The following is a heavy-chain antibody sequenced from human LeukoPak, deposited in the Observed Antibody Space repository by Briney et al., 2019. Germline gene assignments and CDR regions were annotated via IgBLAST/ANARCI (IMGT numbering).Heavy chain of an antibody. Sequence: GGSLRLSCAASGFSLSSYAMSWVRQAPGKGLEWVSAISSTDAGTYHADSVRGRFTISRDSSKNTLYLQMNSLRAEDTAVYYCARDGFYGSGSYYYYYYYMDVWGKGTTVTVSS. V-gene: IGHV3-23*01. CDR3: ARDGFYGSGSYYYYYYYMDV. D-gene: IGHD3-10*01. CDR1: GFSLSSYA. J-gene: IGHJ6*03. CDR2: ISSTDAGT.